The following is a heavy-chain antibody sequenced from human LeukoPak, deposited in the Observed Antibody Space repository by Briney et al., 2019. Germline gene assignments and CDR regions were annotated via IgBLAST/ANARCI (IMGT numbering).Heavy chain of an antibody. D-gene: IGHD6-13*01. Sequence: GGSLRLSCAASGSTFSTYGMHWVRQAPGKGLEWVAVISYDGSNKYYGDSVKGRFTISRENSRNTLYLQMNSLRAEDMAVYYCARPDSSSWFIDYWGQGTRVTVSS. J-gene: IGHJ4*02. V-gene: IGHV3-30*03. CDR2: ISYDGSNK. CDR1: GSTFSTYG. CDR3: ARPDSSSWFIDY.